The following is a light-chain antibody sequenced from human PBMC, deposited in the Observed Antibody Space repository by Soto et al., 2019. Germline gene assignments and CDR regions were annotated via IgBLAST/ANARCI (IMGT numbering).Light chain of an antibody. V-gene: IGLV1-51*02. CDR1: STNIENNY. CDR3: GTWDSSLSAYV. CDR2: EDD. J-gene: IGLJ1*01. Sequence: QSVLTQPPSVSAAPGQKVTISCSGSSTNIENNYVSWYQQFPGTAPKLLIYEDDKRPSGIPDRFSGSKSGTSATLGITGLQTGHEADYYCGTWDSSLSAYVFGTGTKVTVL.